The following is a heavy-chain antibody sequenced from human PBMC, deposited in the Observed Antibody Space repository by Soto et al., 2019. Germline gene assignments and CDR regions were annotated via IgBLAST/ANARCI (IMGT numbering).Heavy chain of an antibody. CDR1: GYTFSSYG. J-gene: IGHJ4*02. Sequence: QVQLVQSGAEVKKPGASVKVSCKTSGYTFSSYGFSWVRQAPGQGLEWIGWISGYNGNTNYAQRFQGRVTMTTGTATSRAYMELGSLRSDDTAVCYCAREGQLGYCGQGTLVSVSS. D-gene: IGHD6-6*01. CDR2: ISGYNGNT. CDR3: AREGQLGY. V-gene: IGHV1-18*01.